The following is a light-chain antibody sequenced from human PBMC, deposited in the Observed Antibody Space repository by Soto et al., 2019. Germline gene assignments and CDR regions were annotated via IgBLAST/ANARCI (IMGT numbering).Light chain of an antibody. CDR3: QNYDSVPYT. Sequence: EIRLTQSPSSLSASVGDRVTIACRASHDINNFLAWFQQKPGKVPELLMYAASSLKSGVPSWFSGSGSGTDFTLTIDGLQPEDFGTYYCQNYDSVPYTFGQGTKLEIK. J-gene: IGKJ2*01. CDR2: AAS. CDR1: HDINNF. V-gene: IGKV1-27*01.